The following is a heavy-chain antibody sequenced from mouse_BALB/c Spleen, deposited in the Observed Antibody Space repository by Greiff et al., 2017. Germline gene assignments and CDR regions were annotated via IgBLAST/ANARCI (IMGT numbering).Heavy chain of an antibody. J-gene: IGHJ4*01. CDR3: TRGRGYYAMDY. CDR1: GYTFTSYW. Sequence: QVQLQQPGAELVRPGASVKLSCKASGYTFTSYWINWVKQRPRQGLEWIGNIYPSDSYTNYNQKFKDKATLTVDKSSSTAYMQLSSPTSEDSAVYYCTRGRGYYAMDYWGQGTSVTVSS. CDR2: IYPSDSYT. V-gene: IGHV1-69*02.